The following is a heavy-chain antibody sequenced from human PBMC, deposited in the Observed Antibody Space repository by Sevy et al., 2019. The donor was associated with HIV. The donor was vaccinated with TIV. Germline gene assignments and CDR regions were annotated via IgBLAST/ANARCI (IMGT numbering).Heavy chain of an antibody. CDR2: ISSTSTTK. V-gene: IGHV3-48*02. D-gene: IGHD3-10*01. CDR3: AGAFNYGTDAFDI. Sequence: EGSLRLSCAASGFTFSNKNINWVHQAPGNGLEWISYISSTSTTKHYADSVRGRFTVSRDNAKNSVYLQMNSLTDEDTAVYFCAGAFNYGTDAFDIWGRGTVVTVSS. J-gene: IGHJ3*02. CDR1: GFTFSNKN.